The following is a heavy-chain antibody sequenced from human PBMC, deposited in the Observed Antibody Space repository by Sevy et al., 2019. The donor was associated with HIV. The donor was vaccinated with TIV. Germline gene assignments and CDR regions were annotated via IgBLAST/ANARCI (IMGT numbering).Heavy chain of an antibody. Sequence: SETLSLTCTVSGGSVSSGSYYWSWIRQPTGKGLEWIGYIYYSGSTNYNPSLKSRVTISVDTSKNQFSLKLSSVTAADTAVYYCARELYYDSSALGYYYYYGMDVWGQGTTVTVSS. J-gene: IGHJ6*02. D-gene: IGHD3-22*01. CDR1: GGSVSSGSYY. CDR2: IYYSGST. CDR3: ARELYYDSSALGYYYYYGMDV. V-gene: IGHV4-61*01.